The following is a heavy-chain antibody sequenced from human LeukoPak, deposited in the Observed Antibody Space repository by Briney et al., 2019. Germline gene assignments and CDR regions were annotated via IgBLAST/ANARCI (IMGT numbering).Heavy chain of an antibody. CDR1: GGSISSYY. Sequence: SETLSLTCTVPGGSISSYYWSWIRQPPGKGLEWIGYIYYSGSTTYNPSLKSRVTISVDTSKNQFSLKLSSVTAADTAVYYCARHGNYGPAYFDFWGQGTLVTVSS. D-gene: IGHD3-10*01. CDR3: ARHGNYGPAYFDF. CDR2: IYYSGST. J-gene: IGHJ4*02. V-gene: IGHV4-59*08.